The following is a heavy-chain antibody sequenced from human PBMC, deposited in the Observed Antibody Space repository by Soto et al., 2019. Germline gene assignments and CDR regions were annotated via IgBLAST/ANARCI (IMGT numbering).Heavy chain of an antibody. CDR2: IYYSGST. CDR3: ARDYDILTGYYGSIGGFDP. D-gene: IGHD3-9*01. Sequence: PSETLSLTCTVSGGSISSYYWSWIRQPPGKGLEWIGYIYYSGSTNYNPSLKSRVTISVDTSKNQFSLKLSSVTAADTAVYYCARDYDILTGYYGSIGGFDPWGQGTLVTVS. CDR1: GGSISSYY. J-gene: IGHJ5*02. V-gene: IGHV4-59*01.